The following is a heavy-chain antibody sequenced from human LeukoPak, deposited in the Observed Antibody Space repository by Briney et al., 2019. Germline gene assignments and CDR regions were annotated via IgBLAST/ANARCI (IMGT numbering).Heavy chain of an antibody. Sequence: SETLSLTCAVYGGSFSDYYWSWIRQPPGKGLEWIGEINPSGTTNYSPSLKSRVTISVDTSKNQFSLQLRSVTAADTAVYYCAREDPQTTVPEGMDVWGQGTTVTVSS. V-gene: IGHV4-34*01. CDR1: GGSFSDYY. CDR2: INPSGTT. D-gene: IGHD4-17*01. J-gene: IGHJ6*02. CDR3: AREDPQTTVPEGMDV.